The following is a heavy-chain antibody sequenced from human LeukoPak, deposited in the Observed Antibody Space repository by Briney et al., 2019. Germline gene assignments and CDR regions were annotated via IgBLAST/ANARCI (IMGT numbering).Heavy chain of an antibody. J-gene: IGHJ6*02. V-gene: IGHV3-48*04. D-gene: IGHD3-10*01. CDR2: ISSSSSTI. CDR3: ARDGDGSGSYYTLAYYYGMDV. Sequence: PGGSLRLSCAASGFTFSSYSMNWVRQAPGKGLEWVSYISSSSSTIYYADSVKGRFTIFRDNAKNSLYLQMNSLRAEDTAVYYCARDGDGSGSYYTLAYYYGMDVWGQGTTVTVSS. CDR1: GFTFSSYS.